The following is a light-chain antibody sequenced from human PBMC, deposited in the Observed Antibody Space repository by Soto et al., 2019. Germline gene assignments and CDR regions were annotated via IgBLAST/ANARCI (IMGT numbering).Light chain of an antibody. CDR1: NIGFNS. CDR3: QVWESGSAHPYV. V-gene: IGLV3-21*02. J-gene: IGLJ1*01. Sequence: SSELTQPPSVSVAPGQTATITCGGNNIGFNSVHWYQQKPGQAPVLVVYDDTDRPSGIPERFSGSNSGNTATLTISRVEAGDEADYYCQVWESGSAHPYVFGTGTKVTVL. CDR2: DDT.